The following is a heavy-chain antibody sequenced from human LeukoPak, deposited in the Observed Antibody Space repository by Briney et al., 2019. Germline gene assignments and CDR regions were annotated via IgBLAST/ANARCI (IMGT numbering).Heavy chain of an antibody. J-gene: IGHJ6*02. CDR3: AKRVTTVRIYYHGMDV. CDR2: ITADSGTT. Sequence: GGSLRLSCAVSGFTFSTKSMNWVRQAPGKGLEWVSYITADSGTTYYADSVKGRFTISRDNAKNTLWLQMNSLRAEDTAVYYCAKRVTTVRIYYHGMDVWGQGTTVTVSS. CDR1: GFTFSTKS. D-gene: IGHD4-17*01. V-gene: IGHV3-48*01.